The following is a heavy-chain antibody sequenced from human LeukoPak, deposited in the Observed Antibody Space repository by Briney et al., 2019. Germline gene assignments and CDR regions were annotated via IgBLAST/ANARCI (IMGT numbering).Heavy chain of an antibody. CDR2: IYYSGNI. CDR3: ATSGPWTSDY. J-gene: IGHJ4*02. Sequence: MASETLSLTCTVSGVSISSSIYYWGWIRQPPGKGLEWIGSIYYSGNIYYDPSLKSRVIISVDTSKNQFFLRLSSVTAADTAVYYCATSGPWTSDYWGQGTLVAVSS. V-gene: IGHV4-39*01. D-gene: IGHD2-15*01. CDR1: GVSISSSIYY.